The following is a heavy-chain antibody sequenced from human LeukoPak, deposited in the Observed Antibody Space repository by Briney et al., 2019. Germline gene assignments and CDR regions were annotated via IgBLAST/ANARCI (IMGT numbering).Heavy chain of an antibody. CDR2: INPSGGST. V-gene: IGHV1-46*01. Sequence: ASVKVSCKASGYTFTSYYMHWVRQAPGQGLEWMGIINPSGGSTSYAQKFQGRVTMTRDTSTSTVYMELSSLRSEDTAVYYCARPGRGRYSGYDWFPYYFDYWGQGTLVTVSS. CDR3: ARPGRGRYSGYDWFPYYFDY. J-gene: IGHJ4*02. D-gene: IGHD5-12*01. CDR1: GYTFTSYY.